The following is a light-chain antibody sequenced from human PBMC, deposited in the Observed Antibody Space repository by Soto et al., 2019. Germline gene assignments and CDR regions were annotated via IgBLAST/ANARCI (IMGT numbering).Light chain of an antibody. CDR1: QSISTY. J-gene: IGKJ4*01. CDR2: RSS. CDR3: QQTFSPYVS. V-gene: IGKV1-39*01. Sequence: DIQMTQSPSSLSVSIGDRVIITCRASQSISTYLNWYHYKPGKAPRLVIFRSSTLQSGVPSRFSGRGSGTDFTLTISSLQPEDFATYFCQQTFSPYVSFGGGTRVEI.